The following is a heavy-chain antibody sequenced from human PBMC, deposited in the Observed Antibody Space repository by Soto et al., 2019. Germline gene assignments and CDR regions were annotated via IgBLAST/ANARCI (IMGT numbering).Heavy chain of an antibody. CDR3: AITGVPGSYYYYYGMDV. Sequence: AATLAITCTVSGGSISSSSYYWGWIRQPPGKGLEWIGRIYYSVSTYYNPSLKSRVTISVDTSKNQFSLKLSSVTAADTAVYYCAITGVPGSYYYYYGMDVWGQWTTVTVS. V-gene: IGHV4-39*01. CDR2: IYYSVST. D-gene: IGHD1-26*01. CDR1: GGSISSSSYY. J-gene: IGHJ6*02.